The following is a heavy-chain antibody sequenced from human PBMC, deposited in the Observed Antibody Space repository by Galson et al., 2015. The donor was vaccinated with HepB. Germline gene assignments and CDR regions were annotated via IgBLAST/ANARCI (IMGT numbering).Heavy chain of an antibody. CDR1: GFTFSSYG. CDR3: AKRYLIRDLAAFDY. Sequence: SLRLSCAASGFTFSSYGMHWVRQAPGKGLEWVAFISYDGRNKYYADSVKGRFTFSRDNTKNTLYLQMNSLRAEDTAVYYCAKRYLIRDLAAFDYWGQGTLVTVSS. D-gene: IGHD2-2*02. J-gene: IGHJ4*02. CDR2: ISYDGRNK. V-gene: IGHV3-30*18.